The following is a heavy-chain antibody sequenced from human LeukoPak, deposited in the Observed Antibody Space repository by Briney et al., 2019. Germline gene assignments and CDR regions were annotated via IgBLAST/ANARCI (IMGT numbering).Heavy chain of an antibody. CDR3: AREAVTRYYYYGMDV. CDR1: DGSISSYY. D-gene: IGHD2-15*01. CDR2: IYYSGST. Sequence: SETLSLTCTVSDGSISSYYWGWIRQPPGKGLEWIGYIYYSGSTNYNPSLKSRVTISVDTSKNQFSLKLSSVTAADTAVYYCAREAVTRYYYYGMDVWGQGTTVTVSS. J-gene: IGHJ6*02. V-gene: IGHV4-59*01.